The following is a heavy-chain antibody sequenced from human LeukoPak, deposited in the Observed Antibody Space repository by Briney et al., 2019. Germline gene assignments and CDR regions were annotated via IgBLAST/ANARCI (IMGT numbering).Heavy chain of an antibody. CDR3: ARDHSSGWVDY. V-gene: IGHV3-21*01. D-gene: IGHD6-19*01. Sequence: GGPLRLSCAASGFTFSSYSMNWVRQAPGKGLEWVSSMSSSSSYIYYADSVKGRFTISRDNAKNSLYLQMNSLRAEDTAVYYFARDHSSGWVDYWGQGTLVTVSS. J-gene: IGHJ4*02. CDR2: MSSSSSYI. CDR1: GFTFSSYS.